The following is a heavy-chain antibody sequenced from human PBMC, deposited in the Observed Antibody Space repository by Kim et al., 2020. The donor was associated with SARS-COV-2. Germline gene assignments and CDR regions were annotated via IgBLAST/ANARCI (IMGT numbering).Heavy chain of an antibody. CDR3: ITAFIVGDPIVY. D-gene: IGHD2-15*01. CDR1: GFSFSGTA. CDR2: IRRRLDGYTT. V-gene: IGHV3-73*01. J-gene: IGHJ4*02. Sequence: GGSLRLSCTASGFSFSGTAMHWVRQALGKGLEWVARIRRRLDGYTTEYAASVIGRFTISRDDSDNTAYLEMNSLKTEDTALYYCITAFIVGDPIVYWAQG.